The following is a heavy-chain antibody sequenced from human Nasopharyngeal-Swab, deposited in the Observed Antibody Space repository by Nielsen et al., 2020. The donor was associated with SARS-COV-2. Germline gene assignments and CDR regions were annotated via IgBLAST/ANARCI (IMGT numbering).Heavy chain of an antibody. Sequence: WIRQPPGKGLEWVAVISYDGSNKYYADSAKGRFTISRDNSKNTLYLQMGSLRSEDMAVYYCARDDVGGAFDIWGQGTMVTVSS. CDR3: ARDDVGGAFDI. V-gene: IGHV3-30*14. CDR2: ISYDGSNK. J-gene: IGHJ3*02. D-gene: IGHD3-16*01.